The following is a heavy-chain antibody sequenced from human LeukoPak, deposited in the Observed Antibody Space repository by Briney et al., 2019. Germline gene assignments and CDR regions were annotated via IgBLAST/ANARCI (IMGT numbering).Heavy chain of an antibody. CDR1: GGSISSYY. V-gene: IGHV4-59*01. CDR2: IYYSGST. CDR3: ARTILTGYYRPYYFDY. D-gene: IGHD3-9*01. J-gene: IGHJ4*02. Sequence: PSETLSLTCTVSGGSISSYYWSWIRQPPGKGLEWIGYIYYSGSTNYNPSLKSRVTISVDTSKNQFSLKLSSVTAADTAVYYCARTILTGYYRPYYFDYWGQGTLVTVSS.